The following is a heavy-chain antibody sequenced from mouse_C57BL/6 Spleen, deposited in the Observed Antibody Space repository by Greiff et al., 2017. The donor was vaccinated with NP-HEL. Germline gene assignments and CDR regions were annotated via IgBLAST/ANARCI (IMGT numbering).Heavy chain of an antibody. J-gene: IGHJ3*01. V-gene: IGHV5-17*01. CDR2: ISSGSSTI. CDR3: AMEDLGNPFAY. Sequence: EVQLVESGGGLVKPGGSLKLSCAASGFTFSDYGMHWVRQAPEKGLEWVAYISSGSSTIYYADTVKGRFTISRDNAKNTLFLQMTSLRSEDTAMYYCAMEDLGNPFAYWGQRTLVTVSA. D-gene: IGHD2-1*01. CDR1: GFTFSDYG.